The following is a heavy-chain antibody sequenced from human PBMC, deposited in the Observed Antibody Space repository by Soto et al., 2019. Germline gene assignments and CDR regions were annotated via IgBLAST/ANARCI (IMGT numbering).Heavy chain of an antibody. Sequence: EVQLLESGGDLVQPGGSLRLSCTTSGFTFSTYAMSWVRRPPGKGLEWVSAISGSGDGTYYADSVKGRFTISRDNSKNTLYLQMSSLRAEDTAVYYCAKREYWGQGTLVTVSS. CDR3: AKREY. CDR1: GFTFSTYA. J-gene: IGHJ4*02. CDR2: ISGSGDGT. V-gene: IGHV3-23*01.